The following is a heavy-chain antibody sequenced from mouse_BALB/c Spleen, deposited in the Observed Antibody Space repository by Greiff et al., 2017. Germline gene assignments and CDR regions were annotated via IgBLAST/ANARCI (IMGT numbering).Heavy chain of an antibody. CDR2: INPSTGYT. Sequence: QVHVKQSGAELAKPGASVKMSCKASGYTFTSYWMHWVKQRPGQGLEWIGYINPSTGYTEYNQKFKDKATLTADKSSSTAYMQLSSLTSEDSAVYYCASGNYYGSSYVGYAMDYWGQGTSVTVSS. CDR3: ASGNYYGSSYVGYAMDY. D-gene: IGHD1-1*01. CDR1: GYTFTSYW. J-gene: IGHJ4*01. V-gene: IGHV1-7*01.